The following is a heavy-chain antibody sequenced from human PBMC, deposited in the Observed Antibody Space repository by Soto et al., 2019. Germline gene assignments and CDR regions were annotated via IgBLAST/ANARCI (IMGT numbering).Heavy chain of an antibody. J-gene: IGHJ3*02. CDR3: AKGLLAIVGTTLPRDAFNI. CDR1: GFSFTTYV. V-gene: IGHV3-30*18. CDR2: ISHDGSYK. D-gene: IGHD1-26*01. Sequence: GGSLRLSCAAPGFSFTTYVMHWVRQAPGKGLEWVAVISHDGSYKYYGDAVKGRSTISRDTSKNAVYLEMNSLRPEDTAVYYCAKGLLAIVGTTLPRDAFNIWGQGTMVTVSS.